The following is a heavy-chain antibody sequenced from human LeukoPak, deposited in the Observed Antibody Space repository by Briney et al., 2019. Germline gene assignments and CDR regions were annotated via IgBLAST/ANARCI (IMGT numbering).Heavy chain of an antibody. Sequence: RSSETLSLTCVVSGGSLSTHHWSWIRQSPGRGLEWLGYDSGSTDYNPSLKSRVTISADTSKNQFSLKLSSVTAADTAVYYCVRDRELFYWGQGTLVTVSS. CDR1: GGSLSTHH. J-gene: IGHJ4*02. D-gene: IGHD1-7*01. CDR2: YDSGST. V-gene: IGHV4-59*11. CDR3: VRDRELFY.